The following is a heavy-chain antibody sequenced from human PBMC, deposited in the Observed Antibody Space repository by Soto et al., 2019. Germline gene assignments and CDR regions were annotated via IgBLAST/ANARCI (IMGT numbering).Heavy chain of an antibody. Sequence: QVQLVQSGVAVKKPGASVKVSCKASGYTCISHGISWVRQSPGQGLEWMGWISGKNGNTNYAQKLQGRVTLTTDTSTSTAYMELRSLRSDDTAVYYCARVSSSIVVVPDYGMDVWGQGTTVTVSS. CDR1: GYTCISHG. J-gene: IGHJ6*02. V-gene: IGHV1-18*04. CDR2: ISGKNGNT. CDR3: ARVSSSIVVVPDYGMDV. D-gene: IGHD2-15*01.